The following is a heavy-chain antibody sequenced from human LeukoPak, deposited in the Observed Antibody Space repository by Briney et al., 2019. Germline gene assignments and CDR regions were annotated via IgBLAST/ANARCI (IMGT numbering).Heavy chain of an antibody. D-gene: IGHD3-10*01. J-gene: IGHJ4*02. V-gene: IGHV3-48*02. CDR3: ARESNMVRGVIITSISFGSFDY. Sequence: GGSLRLSCAASGFTFSSYSMNWVRQAPGKGLEWGSYISSSSSTIYYADSVKGRFTISRDNAKNSLYLQMNSLRDEDTAVYYCARESNMVRGVIITSISFGSFDYWGQGTLVTVSS. CDR1: GFTFSSYS. CDR2: ISSSSSTI.